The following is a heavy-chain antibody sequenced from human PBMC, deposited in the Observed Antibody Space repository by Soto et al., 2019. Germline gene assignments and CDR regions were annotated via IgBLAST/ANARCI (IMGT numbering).Heavy chain of an antibody. CDR3: AIRGRRIDY. Sequence: SETLSLTCTVSGGSISSSSYYWGWIRQPPGKGLEWIGNVYYGGSTYYNPSLKSRVTISVETSKSQFSLKLSSVTAADTAVYYCAIRGRRIDYWGQGTLVTVSS. D-gene: IGHD2-15*01. J-gene: IGHJ4*02. V-gene: IGHV4-39*07. CDR1: GGSISSSSYY. CDR2: VYYGGST.